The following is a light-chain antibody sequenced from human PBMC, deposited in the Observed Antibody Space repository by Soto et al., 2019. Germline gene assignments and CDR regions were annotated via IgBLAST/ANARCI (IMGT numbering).Light chain of an antibody. CDR2: GAS. CDR3: QQNYSIPIT. V-gene: IGKV1-39*01. J-gene: IGKJ5*01. Sequence: IQMTQSPSSLSASIGDRVTITCRASQSISTSLNWYHQKPGKAPDLLIYGASSLQSGATSRFTGSGSGTDFTLTISDLQREDFATYYCQQNYSIPITFGQGTRLEIK. CDR1: QSISTS.